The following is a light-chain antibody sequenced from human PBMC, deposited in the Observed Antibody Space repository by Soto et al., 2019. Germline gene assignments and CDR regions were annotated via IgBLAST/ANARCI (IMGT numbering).Light chain of an antibody. CDR2: WAS. Sequence: DIVMTQSPDSLAVSLGERASINCKSSQSVLYSSNKKNYLAWYQQKSGQSPKVLIYWASTRESGVPDRFSGSGSGTDFTLTISSLQAEDAADYYCQQSYSTPRTFGQGTKVEIK. J-gene: IGKJ1*01. CDR1: QSVLYSSNKKNY. V-gene: IGKV4-1*01. CDR3: QQSYSTPRT.